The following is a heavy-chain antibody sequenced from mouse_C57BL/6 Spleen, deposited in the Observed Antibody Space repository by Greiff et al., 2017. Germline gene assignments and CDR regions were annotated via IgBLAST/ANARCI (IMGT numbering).Heavy chain of an antibody. J-gene: IGHJ1*03. V-gene: IGHV1-78*01. CDR2: IYPRDGST. D-gene: IGHD2-4*01. CDR1: GYTFTDHT. CDR3: ARYYDYDGWYFDV. Sequence: VQRVESDAELVKPGASVKISCKVSGYTFTDHTIHWMKQRPEQGLEWIGYIYPRDGSTKYNEKFKGKATLTADKSSSTAYMQLNSLTSEDSAVYFCARYYDYDGWYFDVWGTGTTVTVSS.